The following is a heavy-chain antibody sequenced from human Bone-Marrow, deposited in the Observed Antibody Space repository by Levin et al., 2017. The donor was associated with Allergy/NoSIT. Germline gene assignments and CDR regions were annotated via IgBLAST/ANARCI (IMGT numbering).Heavy chain of an antibody. D-gene: IGHD4-11*01. CDR3: ARSDGSATTFYYYGMDV. CDR2: INDSGNT. Sequence: SETLSLTFSFSFFSFLFSSFLFLLPPPLKGLEWIGEINDSGNTNYNPSLKSRVSISEDTSTNQLSLRLSSVTAADTAVYYCARSDGSATTFYYYGMDVWGPGTTVTVSS. J-gene: IGHJ6*02. CDR1: FFSFLFSS. V-gene: IGHV4-34*01.